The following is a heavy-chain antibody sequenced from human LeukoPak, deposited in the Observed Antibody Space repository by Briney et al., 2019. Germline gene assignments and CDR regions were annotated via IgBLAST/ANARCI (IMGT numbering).Heavy chain of an antibody. CDR3: ARVVSKRFLTWGGYPDYSGPKRRCYFDY. Sequence: SETLSHTCTVSGHSLSSGYYWGWIRQPPGKGLEWIGSIYHSGSTYYNPSLKSRVTISVDTSKNQLSLKLSSVTAADTAVYYCARVVSKRFLTWGGYPDYSGPKRRCYFDYWGQGTLVTVSS. CDR2: IYHSGST. D-gene: IGHD5-12*01. V-gene: IGHV4-38-2*02. CDR1: GHSLSSGYY. J-gene: IGHJ4*02.